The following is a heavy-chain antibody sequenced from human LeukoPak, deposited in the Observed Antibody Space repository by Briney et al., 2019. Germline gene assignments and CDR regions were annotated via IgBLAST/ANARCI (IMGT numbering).Heavy chain of an antibody. CDR3: ARATVGARDAFDI. V-gene: IGHV4-4*07. CDR1: GDSISSYY. D-gene: IGHD1-26*01. J-gene: IGHJ3*02. CDR2: IYTCGST. Sequence: SETLSLTCTVSGDSISSYYWSWIRQPAGKGLEWIGRIYTCGSTNYNPSLKSRVTMSVDTSKNQLSLKLSSVTAADTAVYFCARATVGARDAFDIWGQGTMVTVSS.